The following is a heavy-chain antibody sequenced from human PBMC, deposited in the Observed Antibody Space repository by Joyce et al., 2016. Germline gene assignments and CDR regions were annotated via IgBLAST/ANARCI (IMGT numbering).Heavy chain of an antibody. V-gene: IGHV3-74*01. Sequence: EVQLVESGGGLVQPGGSLRLSCAASGFSFSGYWIHWVRQAPGKGVGWVSRINTDGGSTRFADSVKGRFTISRDNAKNTLYLQMNSLRAEDTAVYYCVRGISARPGGPNWFDPWGQGTLVTVSS. CDR1: GFSFSGYW. CDR2: INTDGGST. CDR3: VRGISARPGGPNWFDP. D-gene: IGHD6-6*01. J-gene: IGHJ5*02.